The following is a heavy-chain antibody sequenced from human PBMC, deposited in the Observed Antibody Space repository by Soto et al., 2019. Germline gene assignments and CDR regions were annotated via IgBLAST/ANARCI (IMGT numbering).Heavy chain of an antibody. J-gene: IGHJ1*01. CDR2: INWNSGSI. CDR3: VKDESINWYSGHFRH. CDR1: GFTFDDYA. Sequence: EVQLVESGGGLVQPGRSLRLSCAASGFTFDDYAMHWVRRVPGKGLEWVSGINWNSGSIGYEDSVKGRFAISRDNAKNSLHLQMNSLSAEDTAFYYCVKDESINWYSGHFRHWGQGTLVTVSS. V-gene: IGHV3-9*01. D-gene: IGHD6-13*01.